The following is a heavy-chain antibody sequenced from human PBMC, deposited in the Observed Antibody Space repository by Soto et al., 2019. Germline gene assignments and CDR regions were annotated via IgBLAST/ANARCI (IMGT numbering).Heavy chain of an antibody. V-gene: IGHV4-59*01. CDR1: DGSISNFY. CDR2: ISYSGNT. D-gene: IGHD3-10*02. CDR3: ARAPMFLTRSSLVS. Sequence: QVHLRESGPGLVKPSETLSLSCTVSDGSISNFYWSWIRQPQGKGLEWSWYISYSGNTNYNPSPERRVCISVDTSTNQFSLHLTSVTAADAGVYYGARAPMFLTRSSLVSWGQGTPVTVSS. J-gene: IGHJ5*02.